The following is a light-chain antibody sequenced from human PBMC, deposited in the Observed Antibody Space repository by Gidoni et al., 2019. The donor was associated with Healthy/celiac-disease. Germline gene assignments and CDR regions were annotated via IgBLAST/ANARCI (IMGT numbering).Light chain of an antibody. J-gene: IGKJ4*01. CDR1: QSISSS. V-gene: IGKV1-39*01. CDR3: QQSYSTPLT. CDR2: AAS. Sequence: IQMTQPPSSRSASVGDRATITCRVSQSISSSLNWYQQKPGKAPKLLIYAASSLQSWVTSRFSGSGSGTDFTLTISSMQPEELATNDCQQSYSTPLTFGGXTKVEIK.